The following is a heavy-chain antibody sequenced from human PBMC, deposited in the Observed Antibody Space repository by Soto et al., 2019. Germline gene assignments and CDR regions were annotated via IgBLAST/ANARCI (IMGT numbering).Heavy chain of an antibody. CDR1: GFSLSNARMG. V-gene: IGHV2-26*01. J-gene: IGHJ2*01. Sequence: QVTLKESGPVLVKPTETLTLTCTVSGFSLSNARMGVSWIRQPPGKALEWLAHIFSNDEKSYSTSLKSRLTISTDTSKIQVVLTMPNMDPVDTATCYCARIPATLDCGGDCGWYFDLWGRGTLVTVSS. CDR3: ARIPATLDCGGDCGWYFDL. D-gene: IGHD2-21*02. CDR2: IFSNDEK.